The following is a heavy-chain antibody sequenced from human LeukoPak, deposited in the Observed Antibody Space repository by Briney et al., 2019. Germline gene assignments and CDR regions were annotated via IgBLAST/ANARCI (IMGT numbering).Heavy chain of an antibody. J-gene: IGHJ4*02. D-gene: IGHD3-10*01. Sequence: GGSLRLFCAASGFTVSSNYMSWVRQAPGKGLEWVSVIYSGGSTYYADSVKGRFTISRDNSKNTLYLQMNSLRAEDTAVYYCASRGNYGYFDYWGQGTLVTVSS. CDR1: GFTVSSNY. V-gene: IGHV3-53*01. CDR2: IYSGGST. CDR3: ASRGNYGYFDY.